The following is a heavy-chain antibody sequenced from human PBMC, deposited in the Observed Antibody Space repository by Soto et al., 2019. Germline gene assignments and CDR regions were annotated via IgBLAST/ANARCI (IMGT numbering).Heavy chain of an antibody. CDR2: INHSGST. D-gene: IGHD1-26*01. CDR3: ARGLGVVGATTFHY. CDR1: GGSFSGYY. J-gene: IGHJ4*02. V-gene: IGHV4-34*01. Sequence: QVQLQQWGAGLLKPSETLSLTCAVYGGSFSGYYWSWIRQPPGKGLEWIGEINHSGSTNYNPSLKSRVTISVDTSKNQFSLKLSSVTAADTAVYYCARGLGVVGATTFHYWGQGTLVTVSS.